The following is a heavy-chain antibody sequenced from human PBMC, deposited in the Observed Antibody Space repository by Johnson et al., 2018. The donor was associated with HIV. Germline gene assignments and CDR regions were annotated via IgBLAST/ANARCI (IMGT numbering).Heavy chain of an antibody. CDR3: AQGRATIFGGVIWYCFDI. D-gene: IGHD3-3*01. V-gene: IGHV3-9*01. Sequence: VQLVESGGGLVQPGRSLRLSCAASGFSFDDYGMHWVRQVPGKGLEWVSGISWNSGTIGYGDSVKGRFTISRDNAKNSLYLKSNILRAEDTALYYCAQGRATIFGGVIWYCFDIWGQGTMVTVSS. J-gene: IGHJ3*02. CDR1: GFSFDDYG. CDR2: ISWNSGTI.